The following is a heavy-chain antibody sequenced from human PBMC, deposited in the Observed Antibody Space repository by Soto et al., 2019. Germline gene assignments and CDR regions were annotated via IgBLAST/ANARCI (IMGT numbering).Heavy chain of an antibody. Sequence: ASVKVSCKASGYTFTSYGISWVRQAPGQGLEWMGWISAYNGNTNYAQKLQGRVTMTTDTSTSTAYMELRSLRSDDTAVYYCARLDKFGTNAYHNYLAFWGKGTTVTVS. J-gene: IGHJ6*03. D-gene: IGHD1-1*01. CDR3: ARLDKFGTNAYHNYLAF. V-gene: IGHV1-18*01. CDR1: GYTFTSYG. CDR2: ISAYNGNT.